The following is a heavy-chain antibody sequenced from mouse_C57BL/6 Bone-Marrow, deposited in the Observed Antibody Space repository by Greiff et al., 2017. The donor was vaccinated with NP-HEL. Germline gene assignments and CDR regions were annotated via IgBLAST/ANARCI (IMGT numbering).Heavy chain of an antibody. D-gene: IGHD3-2*02. CDR2: IDPETGGT. J-gene: IGHJ3*01. Sequence: VQLQESGAELVRPGASVTLSCKASGYTFTDYEMHWVKQTPVHGLEWIGAIDPETGGTAYNQKFKGKAILTADKSSSTAYMELRSLTSEDSAVYYCTRAKTAQAPFAYWGQGTLVTVSA. V-gene: IGHV1-15*01. CDR1: GYTFTDYE. CDR3: TRAKTAQAPFAY.